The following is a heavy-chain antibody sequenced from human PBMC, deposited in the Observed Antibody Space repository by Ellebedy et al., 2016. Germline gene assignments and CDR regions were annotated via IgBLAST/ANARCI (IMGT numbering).Heavy chain of an antibody. CDR2: TNEDGRQE. CDR1: GFIFSNSW. D-gene: IGHD1-1*01. Sequence: GGSLRLSCAASGFIFSNSWMSWVRQTPTKGLEWVAITNEDGRQEYYVNSMRGRFTISRDNAKNSLFLQMDYLRAEDTAIYYCARGSLWNGIDYWGQGILVSVSS. CDR3: ARGSLWNGIDY. V-gene: IGHV3-7*04. J-gene: IGHJ4*02.